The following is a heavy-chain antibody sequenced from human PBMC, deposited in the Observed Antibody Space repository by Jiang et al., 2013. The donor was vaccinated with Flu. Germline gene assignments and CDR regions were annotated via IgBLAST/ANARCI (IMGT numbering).Heavy chain of an antibody. CDR3: VNLIAGGWNYPSSVDGMDV. CDR1: GFTFSRYT. CDR2: IPATGDAT. V-gene: IGHV3-23*01. Sequence: VQLLESGGGLVQPGGSLRLSCAASGFTFSRYTMTWLRQAPGKGLEWVSAIPATGDATYYTDSVKGRFTISRDNSRNTVNLQMNSLRAEDTAIYYCVNLIAGGWNYPSSVDGMDVWGKGTTVTVSS. D-gene: IGHD1-7*01. J-gene: IGHJ6*04.